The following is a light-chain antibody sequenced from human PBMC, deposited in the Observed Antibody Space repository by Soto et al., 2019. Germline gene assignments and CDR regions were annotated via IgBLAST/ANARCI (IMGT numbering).Light chain of an antibody. Sequence: DIQMTQSPSSLSASVGDRVIITCRASQSISTYLNWYQHKPGNAPKLLISAASTLQRGVPSRFSGSGSGSDFTLTISSLQPEDFATYFCQQYDSLPPTFGGGTKVEI. J-gene: IGKJ4*01. CDR3: QQYDSLPPT. V-gene: IGKV1-39*01. CDR1: QSISTY. CDR2: AAS.